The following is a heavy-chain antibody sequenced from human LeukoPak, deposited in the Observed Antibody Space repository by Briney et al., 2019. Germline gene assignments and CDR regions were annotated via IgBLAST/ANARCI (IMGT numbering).Heavy chain of an antibody. V-gene: IGHV3-23*01. CDR2: ISGSGGST. CDR1: GFTFSSYA. J-gene: IGHJ4*02. D-gene: IGHD6-6*01. Sequence: GGSLRLSCAASGFTFSSYAMSWVRQAPGKGLEWVSAISGSGGSTYYADSVKGRFTISRDNSKNTLYLQMNSLRAEDTAVYYCAKGGKYSSSSGTYYFDYWSQGTLVTVSS. CDR3: AKGGKYSSSSGTYYFDY.